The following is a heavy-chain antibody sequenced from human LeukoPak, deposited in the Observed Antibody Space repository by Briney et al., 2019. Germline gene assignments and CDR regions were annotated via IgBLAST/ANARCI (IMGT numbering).Heavy chain of an antibody. CDR3: VTDRRGILVRGTTFDY. V-gene: IGHV3-64D*06. Sequence: GESLRLSCSASGFTFSSYAMHWVRQAPGKGLEYFSAISSNGGSTYYADSVKGRFTISRDNSKNTLYLQMSSLRAEDTAVYYCVTDRRGILVRGTTFDYWGQGTLVTVSS. CDR1: GFTFSSYA. CDR2: ISSNGGST. J-gene: IGHJ4*02. D-gene: IGHD3-10*01.